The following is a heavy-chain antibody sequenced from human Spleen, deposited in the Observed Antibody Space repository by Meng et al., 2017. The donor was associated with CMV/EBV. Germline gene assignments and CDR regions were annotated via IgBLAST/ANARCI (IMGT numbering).Heavy chain of an antibody. CDR3: ARDVGPHYGYGMDV. Sequence: SVKVSCKASGGTFSTYAISWVRQAPGQGLEWMGGIIPIFGTPYYAQNFLGRLTITSDESTSTAYMELSSLRSDDTAVYYCARDVGPHYGYGMDVWGQGTTVTVSS. D-gene: IGHD2-15*01. J-gene: IGHJ6*02. CDR2: IIPIFGTP. CDR1: GGTFSTYA. V-gene: IGHV1-69*13.